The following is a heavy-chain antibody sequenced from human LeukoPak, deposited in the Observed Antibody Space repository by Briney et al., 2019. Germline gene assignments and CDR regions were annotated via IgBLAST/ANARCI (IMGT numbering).Heavy chain of an antibody. J-gene: IGHJ3*02. CDR3: ARLYGDYRLGAFDI. Sequence: SETLSLTCTVSGGSISSYYWSWIRQPPGKGLEWIGYIYYSGSTNYNPSLKSRVTISVDTSKNQFSLKLSSVTAADTAVYYCARLYGDYRLGAFDIWGQGTMVTVSS. D-gene: IGHD4-17*01. V-gene: IGHV4-59*08. CDR1: GGSISSYY. CDR2: IYYSGST.